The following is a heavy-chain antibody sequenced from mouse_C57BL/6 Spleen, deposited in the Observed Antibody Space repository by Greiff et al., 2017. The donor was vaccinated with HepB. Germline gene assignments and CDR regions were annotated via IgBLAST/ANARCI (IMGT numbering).Heavy chain of an antibody. D-gene: IGHD6-1*01. Sequence: VQLQQPGAELVRPGSSVKLSCKASGYTFTSYWMDWVKQRPGQGLEWIGNIYPSDSETHYNQKFKDKATLTVDKSSSTAYMQLSSLTSEDSAVYYYASCTGPFYAMDDWGQGTSVTVSS. V-gene: IGHV1-61*01. CDR1: GYTFTSYW. J-gene: IGHJ4*01. CDR3: ASCTGPFYAMDD. CDR2: IYPSDSET.